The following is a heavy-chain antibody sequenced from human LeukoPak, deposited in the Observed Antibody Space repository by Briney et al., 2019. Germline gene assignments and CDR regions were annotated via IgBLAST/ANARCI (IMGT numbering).Heavy chain of an antibody. Sequence: SGGSLRLSCAASGFTVSSNYMSWVRQAPGKGLEWVSVIYSGGSTYYADSVKGRFTISRGNSKNTLYLQMNSLRAEDTAVYYCARVYGSGSYYRYYYYMDVWGKGTTVTISS. J-gene: IGHJ6*03. D-gene: IGHD3-10*01. CDR1: GFTVSSNY. V-gene: IGHV3-53*01. CDR3: ARVYGSGSYYRYYYYMDV. CDR2: IYSGGST.